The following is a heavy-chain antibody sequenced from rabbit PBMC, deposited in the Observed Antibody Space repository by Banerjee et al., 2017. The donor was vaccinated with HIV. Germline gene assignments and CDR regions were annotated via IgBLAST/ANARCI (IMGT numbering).Heavy chain of an antibody. CDR2: IYIGSSGTT. CDR3: TRSFNL. CDR1: GFSFSSSYY. Sequence: QEQLEESGGDLVKPGASLTLTCTASGFSFSSSYYMYWVRQAPGKGLEWIAWIYIGSSGTTAYASWAKGRFTISKTSSTTVDLKMTSLTAADTATYFCTRSFNLWGQGTLVTVS. J-gene: IGHJ4*01. V-gene: IGHV1S45*01.